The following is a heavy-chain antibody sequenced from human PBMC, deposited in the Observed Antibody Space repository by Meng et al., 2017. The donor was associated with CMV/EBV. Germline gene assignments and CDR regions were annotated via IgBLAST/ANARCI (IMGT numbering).Heavy chain of an antibody. D-gene: IGHD2-21*01. J-gene: IGHJ6*02. CDR1: GGSISSYY. V-gene: IGHV4-59*01. CDR2: IYYSGST. CDR3: ARGSYCGGDCPNYYYYYGMDV. Sequence: GSLRLSCTVSGGSISSYYWSWIRQPPGKGLEWIGYIYYSGSTNYNPSLKSRVTISVDTSKNQFSLKLSSVTAEDTAVYYCARGSYCGGDCPNYYYYYGMDVWGQGTTVTVSS.